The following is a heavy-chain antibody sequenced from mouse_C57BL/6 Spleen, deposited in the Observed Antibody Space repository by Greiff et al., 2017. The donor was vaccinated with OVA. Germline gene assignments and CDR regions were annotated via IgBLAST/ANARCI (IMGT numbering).Heavy chain of an antibody. D-gene: IGHD1-1*01. V-gene: IGHV1-82*01. Sequence: VQLQQSGPELVKPGASVKISCKASGYAFSSSWMNWVKQRPGKGLEWIGRIYPGDGDTNYNGKFKGKATLTADKSSSTAYMQLSSLTSADSAVYFCARKRDYYGSSYGYAMDYWGQGTSVTVSS. CDR3: ARKRDYYGSSYGYAMDY. CDR2: IYPGDGDT. CDR1: GYAFSSSW. J-gene: IGHJ4*01.